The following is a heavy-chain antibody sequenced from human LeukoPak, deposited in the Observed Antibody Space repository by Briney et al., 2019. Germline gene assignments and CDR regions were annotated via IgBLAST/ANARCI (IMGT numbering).Heavy chain of an antibody. J-gene: IGHJ5*02. V-gene: IGHV4-30-4*01. CDR1: GGSISSDDYY. CDR2: IYYSGST. CDR3: ARGRAGGVITNWFDP. Sequence: SETLSLTCTVSGGSISSDDYYWNWIRQPPGKGLEWIGFIYYSGSTYSNPSLKSRLIISVDTSKNQFSLNLRSVTAADTAVYYCARGRAGGVITNWFDPWGQRTLVTVSS. D-gene: IGHD3-10*01.